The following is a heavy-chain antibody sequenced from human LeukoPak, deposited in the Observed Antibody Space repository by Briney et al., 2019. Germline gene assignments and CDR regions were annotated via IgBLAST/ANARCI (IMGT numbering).Heavy chain of an antibody. J-gene: IGHJ4*02. Sequence: GGSLRLSCAASGFTFSSYGMHWVRQAPGQGLEWMGIINPSGTSTTYAQKFQGRVTMTRDTSTSTDFMELSSLRSEDTAVYYCARHDLGGSSPFDYWGQGTLVTVSS. CDR2: INPSGTST. D-gene: IGHD2-15*01. CDR3: ARHDLGGSSPFDY. CDR1: GFTFSSYG. V-gene: IGHV1-46*01.